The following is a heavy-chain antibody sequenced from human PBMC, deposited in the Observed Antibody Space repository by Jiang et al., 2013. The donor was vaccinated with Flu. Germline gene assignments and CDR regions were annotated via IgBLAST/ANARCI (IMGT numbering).Heavy chain of an antibody. CDR2: IYYSGST. CDR3: ARDQRDYGDYAHHGAGDGMDV. V-gene: IGHV4-31*02. Sequence: IYYSGSTYYNPSLKSRVTISVDTSKNQFSLKLSSVTAADTAVYYCARDQRDYGDYAHHGAGDGMDVWGQGTTVTVSS. J-gene: IGHJ6*02. D-gene: IGHD4-17*01.